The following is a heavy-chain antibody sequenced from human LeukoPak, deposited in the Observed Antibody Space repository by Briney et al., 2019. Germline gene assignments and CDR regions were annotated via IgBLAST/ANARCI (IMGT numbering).Heavy chain of an antibody. D-gene: IGHD6-13*01. Sequence: GGSLRLSCTASTLTLNNYWMSWVRQAPGKGLEWVTNIKQDGSEKYHVDSVKGRFTISRDNAKNSLYLQMNSLRAEDTAVYYCASRAGYTGSWSAFDYWGQGTLVTVSS. V-gene: IGHV3-7*05. CDR2: IKQDGSEK. CDR3: ASRAGYTGSWSAFDY. J-gene: IGHJ4*02. CDR1: TLTLNNYW.